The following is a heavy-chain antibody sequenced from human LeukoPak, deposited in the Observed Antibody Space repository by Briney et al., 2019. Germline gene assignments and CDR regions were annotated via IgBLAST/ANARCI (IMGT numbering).Heavy chain of an antibody. D-gene: IGHD2-2*01. CDR3: ARVSVPAARTGYYFDY. CDR1: RFTFSYYP. V-gene: IGHV3-30-3*01. CDR2: ISYDGSNQ. J-gene: IGHJ4*02. Sequence: PGGSLRLSCAASRFTFSYYPMHWVRQAPGKGLEWVAVISYDGSNQYYADSVKGRFTISRDNSKNALYLQMNSLRAEDTAVYYCARVSVPAARTGYYFDYWGQGTLVTVSS.